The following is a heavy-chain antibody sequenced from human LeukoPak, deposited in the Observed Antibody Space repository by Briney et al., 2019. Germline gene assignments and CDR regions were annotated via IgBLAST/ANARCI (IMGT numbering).Heavy chain of an antibody. CDR1: GFTFSSYD. D-gene: IGHD3-10*01. Sequence: GGSLRLSCAASGFTFSSYDMPWVRQATGKGLEWVSAIGTAGDTYYPGSVKGRFTISRENAKNSLYLQMNSLRAGDTAVYYCARREFYYGMDVWGQGTTVTVSS. CDR3: ARREFYYGMDV. V-gene: IGHV3-13*01. J-gene: IGHJ6*02. CDR2: IGTAGDT.